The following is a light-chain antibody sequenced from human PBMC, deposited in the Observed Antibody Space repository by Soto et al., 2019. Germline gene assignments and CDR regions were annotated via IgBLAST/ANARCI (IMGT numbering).Light chain of an antibody. CDR3: QRYGSAPSIT. J-gene: IGKJ5*01. Sequence: NAQTQAPGTLSLSPRETAPLSCRPSQSVGTYLAWYQHKPGQAPRLLVFDASKRATGIPARFSGSGSGTDFAPTISSLEPQDLAVYVCQRYGSAPSITFGQGTRLDIK. CDR2: DAS. CDR1: QSVGTY. V-gene: IGKV3-11*01.